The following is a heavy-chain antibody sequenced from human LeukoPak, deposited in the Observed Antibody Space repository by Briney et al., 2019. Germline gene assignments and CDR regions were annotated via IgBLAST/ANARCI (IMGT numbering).Heavy chain of an antibody. V-gene: IGHV4-39*01. CDR1: GGSIRSSYYY. Sequence: SETLSLTCTVSGGSIRSSYYYWGWIRQPPGKGREWIGSIYDSGSPYYNPSLKSRVTISVDTSKNQFSLKLNSVTAADPAVYYCASHYGPWGQGTLVTVSS. J-gene: IGHJ5*02. CDR2: IYDSGSP. D-gene: IGHD3-10*01. CDR3: ASHYGP.